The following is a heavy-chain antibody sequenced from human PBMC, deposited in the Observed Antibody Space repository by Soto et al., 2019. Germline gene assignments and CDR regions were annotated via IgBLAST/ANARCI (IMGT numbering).Heavy chain of an antibody. CDR2: IIPIFATP. CDR1: GGTFSRYA. V-gene: IGHV1-69*01. CDR3: AGGPPKFYSGSGSYWEWFDP. Sequence: QVQLVQSGAEVKKPGSSVKVSCKASGGTFSRYAISWVRQAPGQGLEWMGGIIPIFATPNYAQKFQGRVTITADEATSTAYMVLRSLRYEDTAVYYCAGGPPKFYSGSGSYWEWFDPWGQGTLVTVSS. J-gene: IGHJ5*02. D-gene: IGHD3-10*01.